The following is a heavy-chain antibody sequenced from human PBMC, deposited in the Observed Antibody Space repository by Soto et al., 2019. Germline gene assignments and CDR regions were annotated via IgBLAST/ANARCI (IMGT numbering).Heavy chain of an antibody. J-gene: IGHJ4*02. CDR3: ARLPYCGGDCYTGFDY. CDR2: IYPADSDI. D-gene: IGHD2-21*02. V-gene: IGHV5-51*01. CDR1: GYSFSSYW. Sequence: GESLKISCKASGYSFSSYWIAWVRQMPGKGLEWMGIIYPADSDIRYSESSEGHVTISVDKSISTAYLQWSSLKASDTAMYYCARLPYCGGDCYTGFDYWGQGTRVTVSS.